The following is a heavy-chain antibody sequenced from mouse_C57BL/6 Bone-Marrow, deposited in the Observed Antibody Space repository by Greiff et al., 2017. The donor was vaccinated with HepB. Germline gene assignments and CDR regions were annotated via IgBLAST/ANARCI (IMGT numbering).Heavy chain of an antibody. J-gene: IGHJ4*01. Sequence: EVKLQESVAELVRPGASVKLSCTASGFNIKNTYMHWVKQRPEQGLEWIGRIDPANGNTKYAPKFQGKATITADTSSNTAYLQLSSLTSEDTAIYYCARGYYYGSRGAMDYWGQGTSVTVSS. CDR3: ARGYYYGSRGAMDY. CDR1: GFNIKNTY. CDR2: IDPANGNT. D-gene: IGHD1-1*01. V-gene: IGHV14-3*01.